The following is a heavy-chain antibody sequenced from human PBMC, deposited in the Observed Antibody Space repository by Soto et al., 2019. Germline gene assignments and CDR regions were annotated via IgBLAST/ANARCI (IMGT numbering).Heavy chain of an antibody. D-gene: IGHD1-7*01. V-gene: IGHV1-18*01. CDR2: ISAYNGNT. Sequence: VEVTCKASGYAFTSYCIRWVRQAPGQGLEWMGWISAYNGNTNYAQKLQGRVTMTSDESTSTAYMELSSLRSEDTAVYYCARGCCNRNYDPDGFGIWGQGTMVTVSS. CDR1: GYAFTSYC. J-gene: IGHJ3*02. CDR3: ARGCCNRNYDPDGFGI.